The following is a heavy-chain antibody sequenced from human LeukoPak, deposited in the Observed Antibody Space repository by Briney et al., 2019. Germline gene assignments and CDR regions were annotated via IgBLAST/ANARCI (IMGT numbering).Heavy chain of an antibody. V-gene: IGHV3-23*01. CDR1: GFTFSSYA. Sequence: GSLRLSCAASGFTFSSYAMSWVRQAPGKGLEWVSAISGSGGSTYYADSVKGRFTISRDNSKNTLYLQMNSLRAEDTAVYYCARSPRSRGRPHYYYGMDVWGQGTTVTVSS. D-gene: IGHD3-22*01. CDR3: ARSPRSRGRPHYYYGMDV. CDR2: ISGSGGST. J-gene: IGHJ6*02.